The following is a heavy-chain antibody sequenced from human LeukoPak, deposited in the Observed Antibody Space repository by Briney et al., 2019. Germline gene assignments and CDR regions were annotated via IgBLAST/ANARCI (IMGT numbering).Heavy chain of an antibody. V-gene: IGHV1-69*04. CDR2: IIPILGIA. CDR1: GGTFSIYA. Sequence: ASVKVSCTASGGTFSIYAISWVRQAPGQGLEWMGRIIPILGIANYAQKFQGRVTITADKSTSTAYMELSSLRSEDTAVYYCAGETRPEPDAFDIWGQGTMVTVSS. CDR3: AGETRPEPDAFDI. D-gene: IGHD1-14*01. J-gene: IGHJ3*02.